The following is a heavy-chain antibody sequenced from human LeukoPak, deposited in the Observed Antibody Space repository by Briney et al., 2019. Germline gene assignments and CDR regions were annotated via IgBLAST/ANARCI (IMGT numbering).Heavy chain of an antibody. CDR2: IYYSGST. CDR3: ARXYCSGGSCFDY. V-gene: IGHV4-59*01. J-gene: IGHJ4*02. Sequence: PSETLSLTCTVSGGSISSYYWSWIRQPPGKGLEGIGYIYYSGSTNYNPSLKSRVTISVDTSKNQFSLKLSSVTAADTAVYYCARXYCSGGSCFDYWGQGTLVTASS. CDR1: GGSISSYY. D-gene: IGHD2-15*01.